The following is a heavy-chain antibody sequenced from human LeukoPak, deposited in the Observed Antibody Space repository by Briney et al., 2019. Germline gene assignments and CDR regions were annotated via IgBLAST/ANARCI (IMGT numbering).Heavy chain of an antibody. D-gene: IGHD4-23*01. CDR3: ARRGDGGRSFDY. V-gene: IGHV3-23*01. Sequence: GGSLRLSCAASGFTFSGYGVSWVRQAPGMGLEWVAAISGAGTGTYYADSVKGRFTISRDNSKNTLYLQVNSLRAEDTALYYCARRGDGGRSFDYWGQGTLVTVSS. CDR2: ISGAGTGT. J-gene: IGHJ4*02. CDR1: GFTFSGYG.